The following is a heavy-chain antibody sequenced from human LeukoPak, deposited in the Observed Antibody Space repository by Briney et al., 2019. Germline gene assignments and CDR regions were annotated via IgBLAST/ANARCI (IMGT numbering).Heavy chain of an antibody. CDR3: ARGPTHGGSYYND. CDR1: GFTFSTYW. CDR2: INSDGSST. Sequence: GGSLRLSCAASGFTFSTYWMYWVRQVPGKGLVWVSRINSDGSSTENADSVKGRFTISRDNAKNTVYLQMDSLRVEDTAIYYCARGPTHGGSYYNDWGQGGLVTVSS. J-gene: IGHJ4*02. V-gene: IGHV3-74*03. D-gene: IGHD1-26*01.